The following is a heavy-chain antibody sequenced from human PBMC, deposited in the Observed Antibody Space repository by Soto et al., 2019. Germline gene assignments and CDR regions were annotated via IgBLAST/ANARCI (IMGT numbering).Heavy chain of an antibody. CDR2: ISGSGGST. CDR3: AKFPVADPFGY. Sequence: GGSLRLSCAASGFTISSYAMSWVRQAPGKGLEWVSAISGSGGSTYYADSVKGRFTISRDNSKNTLYLQMNSLRAEDTAVYYCAKFPVADPFGYWGEGTLVTVSS. D-gene: IGHD6-19*01. CDR1: GFTISSYA. J-gene: IGHJ4*02. V-gene: IGHV3-23*01.